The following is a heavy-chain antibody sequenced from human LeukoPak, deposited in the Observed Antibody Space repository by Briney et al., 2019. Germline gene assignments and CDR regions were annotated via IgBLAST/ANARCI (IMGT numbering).Heavy chain of an antibody. D-gene: IGHD1-14*01. V-gene: IGHV3-53*01. Sequence: PGRSLRLSCAASGFTVSSNYMSWVRQAPGKGLEWVSVIYSGGSTYYADSVKGRFTISRDNSKNTLYLQMNSLRAEDTAVYYCARAHRGDAFDIWGQGTMVTVSS. CDR1: GFTVSSNY. CDR3: ARAHRGDAFDI. CDR2: IYSGGST. J-gene: IGHJ3*02.